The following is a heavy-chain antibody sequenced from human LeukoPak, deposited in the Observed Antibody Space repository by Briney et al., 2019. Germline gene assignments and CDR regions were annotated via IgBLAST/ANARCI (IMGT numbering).Heavy chain of an antibody. CDR1: GFTFSSYE. J-gene: IGHJ4*02. V-gene: IGHV3-21*01. CDR2: ISSSSSYI. D-gene: IGHD2-2*01. CDR3: ASTIVVVPAATNEKGDY. Sequence: PGGPLRLSCAASGFTFSSYEMNWVREAPGKGLEWVSSISSSSSYIYYADSVKGRFTISRDNAKNSLYLQMNSLRAEDTAVYYCASTIVVVPAATNEKGDYWGQGTLVTVSS.